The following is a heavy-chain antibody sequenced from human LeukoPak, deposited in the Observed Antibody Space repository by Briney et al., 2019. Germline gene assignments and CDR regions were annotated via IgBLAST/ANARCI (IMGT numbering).Heavy chain of an antibody. CDR3: ASRNYRYSSSRGGFDP. CDR2: IYYSGST. V-gene: IGHV4-59*01. D-gene: IGHD6-13*01. J-gene: IGHJ5*02. Sequence: SETLSLTCTVSGGSISSYYWSWIRQPPGKGLEWIGYIYYSGSTNYNPSLKSRVTISVDTSKNPSSLKLSSVTAADTAVYYWASRNYRYSSSRGGFDPWGQGTLVSVSS. CDR1: GGSISSYY.